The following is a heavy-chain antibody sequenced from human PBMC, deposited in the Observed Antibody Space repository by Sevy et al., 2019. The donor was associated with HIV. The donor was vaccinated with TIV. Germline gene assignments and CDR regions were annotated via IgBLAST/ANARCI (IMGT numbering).Heavy chain of an antibody. CDR2: IYYSGST. Sequence: SETLSLTCTVSGGSVSSGSYYWSWIRQPPGKGLEWIGYIYYSGSTNYNPSLKSRVTISVDTSKNKFSLKLSSVTAADTAVYYCARVAKGGSYYINWFDPWGQGTLVTVSS. J-gene: IGHJ5*02. CDR3: ARVAKGGSYYINWFDP. CDR1: GGSVSSGSYY. D-gene: IGHD1-26*01. V-gene: IGHV4-61*01.